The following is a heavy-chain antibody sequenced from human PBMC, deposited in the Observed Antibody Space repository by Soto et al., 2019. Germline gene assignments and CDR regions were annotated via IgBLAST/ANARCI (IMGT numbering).Heavy chain of an antibody. CDR3: ARDKTEVTTFVYYYYGMDV. V-gene: IGHV4-34*01. CDR2: IDHRGST. J-gene: IGHJ6*02. Sequence: PSETLSLTCAVYGGSFRGYYWSWIRQPPGKGLEWIGEIDHRGSTNYNPSLKCRVTISVDTSKNQFSLKLSSVTAADTAVYYCARDKTEVTTFVYYYYGMDVWGQGTTVTVSS. CDR1: GGSFRGYY. D-gene: IGHD3-16*01.